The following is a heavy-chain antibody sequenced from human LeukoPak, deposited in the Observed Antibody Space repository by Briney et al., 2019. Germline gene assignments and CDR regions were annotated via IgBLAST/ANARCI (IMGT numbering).Heavy chain of an antibody. CDR2: ISSSSSYI. CDR1: GFTFSSYS. V-gene: IGHV3-21*04. D-gene: IGHD3-10*01. J-gene: IGHJ4*02. Sequence: GGSLRLSCAASGFTFSSYSMNWVRQAPGKGLEWVSSISSSSSYIYYADSVKGRFTISRDNAKNSLYLQMNSLRAEDTAVYYCAKYNFYGSGSYYNDFDYWGQGTLVTVSS. CDR3: AKYNFYGSGSYYNDFDY.